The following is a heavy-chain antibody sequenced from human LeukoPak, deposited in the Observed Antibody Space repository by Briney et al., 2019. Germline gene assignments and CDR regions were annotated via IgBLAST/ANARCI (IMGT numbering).Heavy chain of an antibody. CDR1: GFTFDDYA. V-gene: IGHV3-9*01. CDR2: ISWNSGSI. Sequence: GGSLRLSCAASGFTFDDYAMHWVRQAPGKGLEWVTGISWNSGSIGYADSVKGRFTISRDNAKNSLYLQMNSLRAEDTALYYCAKDSYYDSSGYFDYWGQGTLVTVSS. CDR3: AKDSYYDSSGYFDY. J-gene: IGHJ4*02. D-gene: IGHD3-22*01.